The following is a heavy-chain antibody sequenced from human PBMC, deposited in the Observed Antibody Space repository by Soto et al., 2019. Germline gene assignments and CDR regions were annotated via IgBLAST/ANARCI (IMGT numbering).Heavy chain of an antibody. CDR2: ISPYNGNT. V-gene: IGHV1-18*01. CDR3: ARDLGQQLFDY. CDR1: GGTFSSYA. Sequence: ASVKVSCKASGGTFSSYAIGWVRQAPGQGLEWMGWISPYNGNTNYAQKLQGRVTMTTDTSTSTAYMELRSLRSEDTAVYYWARDLGQQLFDYWGQGTLVTVSS. J-gene: IGHJ4*02. D-gene: IGHD6-13*01.